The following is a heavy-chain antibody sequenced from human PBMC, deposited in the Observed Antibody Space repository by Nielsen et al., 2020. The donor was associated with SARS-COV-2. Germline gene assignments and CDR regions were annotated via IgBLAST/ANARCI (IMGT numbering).Heavy chain of an antibody. CDR1: GYTFTSYY. Sequence: ASVKVSCKASGYTFTSYYMHWVRQARGQGLEWMGIIKPSGGSTSYAQKFQGRVTMTEDTSTDTAYMELSSLRSEDTAVYYCATSPPMATNPGWFDPWGQGTLVTVSS. D-gene: IGHD5-24*01. V-gene: IGHV1-46*01. CDR2: IKPSGGST. J-gene: IGHJ5*02. CDR3: ATSPPMATNPGWFDP.